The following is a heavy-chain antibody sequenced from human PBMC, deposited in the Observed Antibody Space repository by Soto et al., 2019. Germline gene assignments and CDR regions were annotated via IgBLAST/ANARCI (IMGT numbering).Heavy chain of an antibody. D-gene: IGHD3-10*01. CDR3: ARDGSGSYYNGWFDP. V-gene: IGHV4-59*01. Sequence: PSETLSLTCTVSGGSISSYYGSWIRHPPGKGLEWIGYIYYSGSTNYNPSLKSRVTISVDTSKNQFSLKLSSVTAADTAVYYCARDGSGSYYNGWFDPWGQGTLVTV. CDR1: GGSISSYY. J-gene: IGHJ5*02. CDR2: IYYSGST.